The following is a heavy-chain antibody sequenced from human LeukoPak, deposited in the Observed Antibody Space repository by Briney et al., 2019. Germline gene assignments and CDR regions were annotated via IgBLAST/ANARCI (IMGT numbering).Heavy chain of an antibody. Sequence: GGSLRLSCAASGFTFSSYEMNWVRQAPGKGLEWVSFITPSSSYIYYADSVKGRFTISRDNAKNSLYLQMNSLRAEDTAVYYWARDGQAAAGLFDYWGQGTLVTVSS. D-gene: IGHD6-13*01. CDR2: ITPSSSYI. CDR3: ARDGQAAAGLFDY. J-gene: IGHJ4*02. V-gene: IGHV3-21*01. CDR1: GFTFSSYE.